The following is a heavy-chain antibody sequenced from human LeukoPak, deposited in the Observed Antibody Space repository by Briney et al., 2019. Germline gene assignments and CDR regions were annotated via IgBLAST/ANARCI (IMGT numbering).Heavy chain of an antibody. CDR2: ISKSSSIM. J-gene: IGHJ4*02. CDR3: AKGDYSFDY. Sequence: PGGSLRLSCAVSGFTFSDYTMNWVRQAPGKGLEWVSYISKSSSIMYYADSVKGRFTISRDNAKNSLYLQMNSLRDEDTAVYYCAKGDYSFDYWGQGTLVTVSS. CDR1: GFTFSDYT. V-gene: IGHV3-48*02.